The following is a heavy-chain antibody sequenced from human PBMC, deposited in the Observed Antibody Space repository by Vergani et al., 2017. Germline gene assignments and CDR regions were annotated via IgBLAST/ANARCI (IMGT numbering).Heavy chain of an antibody. D-gene: IGHD2/OR15-2a*01. CDR2: IYTSGST. Sequence: QVQLQESGPGLVKPSQTLSLPCTVSGGPIRSGSYYWSVIRRPAGKGLGWIGRIYTSGSTTYSPSLMSRVTISVDTSTQPFSLKLSSATAADTAVYYCARDRANFIDYWGQGTLVTVSS. J-gene: IGHJ4*02. V-gene: IGHV4-61*02. CDR3: ARDRANFIDY. CDR1: GGPIRSGSYY.